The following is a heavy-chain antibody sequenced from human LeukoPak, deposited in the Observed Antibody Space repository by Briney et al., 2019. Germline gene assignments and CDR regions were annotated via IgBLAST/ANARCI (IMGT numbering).Heavy chain of an antibody. CDR1: GYTFTGYY. CDR3: ARVAYGCSGGSCYSFDY. CDR2: INPNSGGT. J-gene: IGHJ4*02. Sequence: GASVKVSCKASGYTFTGYYMHWVRQAPGQGLEWMGWINPNSGGTNYAQKFQGRVTMTRDTSISTAYMELSRLRSDDTAVYYCARVAYGCSGGSCYSFDYWGQGTLVTVSS. V-gene: IGHV1-2*02. D-gene: IGHD2-15*01.